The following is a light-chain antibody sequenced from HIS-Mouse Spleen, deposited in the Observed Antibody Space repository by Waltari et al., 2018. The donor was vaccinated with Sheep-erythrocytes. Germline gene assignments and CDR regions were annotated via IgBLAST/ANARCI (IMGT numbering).Light chain of an antibody. CDR3: SSYTSSSTWV. CDR2: EVS. CDR1: SSDVVGYNF. Sequence: QSALTQPASVSGSPGQSITISCTGTSSDVVGYNFFSWYQQHPGKAPKLMIYEVSNRPSGVSNRFSGSKSGNTASLTISGLQAEDEADYYCSSYTSSSTWVFGGGTKLTVL. J-gene: IGLJ3*02. V-gene: IGLV2-14*01.